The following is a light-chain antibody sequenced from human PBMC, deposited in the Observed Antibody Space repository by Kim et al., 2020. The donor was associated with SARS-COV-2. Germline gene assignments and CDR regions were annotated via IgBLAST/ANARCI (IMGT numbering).Light chain of an antibody. Sequence: STLSASVGDRVTITCRASQSISKWLAWYQQKPGKAPKLLIYEASILKTGVPSRFSGSRSGTEFTLSISSLRPDDSATYYCQQYDSSFGGGTKVEI. CDR2: EAS. CDR3: QQYDSS. V-gene: IGKV1-5*01. CDR1: QSISKW. J-gene: IGKJ4*01.